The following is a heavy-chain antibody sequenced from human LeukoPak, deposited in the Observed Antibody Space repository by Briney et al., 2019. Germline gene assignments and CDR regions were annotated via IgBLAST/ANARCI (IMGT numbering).Heavy chain of an antibody. CDR2: ISGNGGST. CDR3: ANLFAQWLPDY. CDR1: GFTFSSYA. Sequence: QPGGSLRLSCAASGFTFSSYAMSWVRRAPGKGMEWVSAISGNGGSTYYADSVKGRFTISRDNSKNTLYLQMNSLRAEDTALYYCANLFAQWLPDYWGQGTLVTVSS. J-gene: IGHJ4*02. D-gene: IGHD6-19*01. V-gene: IGHV3-23*01.